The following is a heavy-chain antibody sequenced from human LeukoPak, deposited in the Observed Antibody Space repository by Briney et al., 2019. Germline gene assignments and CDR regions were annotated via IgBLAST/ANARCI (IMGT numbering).Heavy chain of an antibody. CDR3: ARGLYSSGWYYFDY. Sequence: GASVKVSCKASGGTFSSYAISWVLQAPGQGLEWMGGIIPIFGTANYAQKFQGRVTITADKSTSTAYMELSSLRSEDTAVYYCARGLYSSGWYYFDYWGQGTLVTVSS. J-gene: IGHJ4*02. D-gene: IGHD6-19*01. CDR2: IIPIFGTA. V-gene: IGHV1-69*06. CDR1: GGTFSSYA.